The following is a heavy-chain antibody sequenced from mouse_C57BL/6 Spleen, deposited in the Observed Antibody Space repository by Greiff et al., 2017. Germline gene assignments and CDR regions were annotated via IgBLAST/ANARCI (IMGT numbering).Heavy chain of an antibody. D-gene: IGHD1-1*01. V-gene: IGHV1-74*01. J-gene: IGHJ4*01. CDR2: IHPSDSDT. Sequence: QVQLQQPGAELVKPGASVKVSCKASGYTFTSYWMHWVKQRPGQGLEWIGRIHPSDSDTNYNQKFKGKATLTVDKSSSTAYMQLSSLTSEDSAVYYCAIPRIYYYGSSDYYAMDYWGQGTSVTVSS. CDR1: GYTFTSYW. CDR3: AIPRIYYYGSSDYYAMDY.